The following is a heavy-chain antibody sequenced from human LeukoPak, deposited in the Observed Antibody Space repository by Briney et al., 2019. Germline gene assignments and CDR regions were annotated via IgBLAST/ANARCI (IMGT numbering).Heavy chain of an antibody. J-gene: IGHJ4*02. D-gene: IGHD5-18*01. CDR1: GFTFSSYS. CDR2: ISSSSSTI. V-gene: IGHV3-48*01. CDR3: ARGDTAMVFDY. Sequence: GGSLRLSCAASGFTFSSYSMNWVRQAPGKGLEWVSYISSSSSTIYHADSVKGRFTISRDNAKNSLYLQMNSLRAEDTAVYYCARGDTAMVFDYWGQGTLVTVSS.